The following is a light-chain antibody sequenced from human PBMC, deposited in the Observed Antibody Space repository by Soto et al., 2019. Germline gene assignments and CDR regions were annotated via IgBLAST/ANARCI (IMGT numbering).Light chain of an antibody. V-gene: IGKV1-9*01. Sequence: DIQLTQSPSFLSASVGDRVTITCRASQGINSYLAWYQQKPGKAPKLLVYEASTLQSGVPSRFSGSGSGTDFSLTISSQQPEDLATYYCQQVNTYPPRAFGQGTKVEIK. CDR1: QGINSY. CDR2: EAS. CDR3: QQVNTYPPRA. J-gene: IGKJ1*01.